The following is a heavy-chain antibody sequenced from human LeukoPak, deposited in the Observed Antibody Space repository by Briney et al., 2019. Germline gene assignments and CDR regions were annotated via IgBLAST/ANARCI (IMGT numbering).Heavy chain of an antibody. D-gene: IGHD3-10*01. Sequence: SETLSLTCTVSGGSISSSSCYWGWIRQPPGKGLEWIGSIYYSGSTYYNPSLKSRVTISVDTSKNQFSLKLSSVTAADTAVYYCARQRVLWFGAYYYGMDVWGQGTTVTVSS. CDR2: IYYSGST. J-gene: IGHJ6*02. CDR1: GGSISSSSCY. V-gene: IGHV4-39*01. CDR3: ARQRVLWFGAYYYGMDV.